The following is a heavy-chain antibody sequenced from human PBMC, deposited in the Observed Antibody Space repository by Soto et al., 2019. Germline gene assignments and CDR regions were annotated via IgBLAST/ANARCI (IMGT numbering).Heavy chain of an antibody. CDR2: IYNSGST. V-gene: IGHV4-59*08. CDR1: GGSMSSYY. D-gene: IGHD3-22*01. J-gene: IGHJ4*02. Sequence: SETLSLTCTVSGGSMSSYYWSWIRQPPGKGLEWIGYIYNSGSTNDNPIYNPSLKSRVTISVDTSKNQFSLKLSSVTAADTAVYYCASYYYDSSGSRASFYFDHWGQGTLVTVSS. CDR3: ASYYYDSSGSRASFYFDH.